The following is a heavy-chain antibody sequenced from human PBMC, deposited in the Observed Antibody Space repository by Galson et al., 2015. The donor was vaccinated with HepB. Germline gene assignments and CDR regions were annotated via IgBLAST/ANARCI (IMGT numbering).Heavy chain of an antibody. V-gene: IGHV3-30*04. J-gene: IGHJ4*02. D-gene: IGHD3-22*01. CDR3: ASNRDYYDSSGYYEDY. CDR2: ISYDGSNK. CDR1: GFTFSSYA. Sequence: SLRLSCAASGFTFSSYAMHWVRQAPGKGLEWVAVISYDGSNKYYADSVKGRFTISRDNSKNTLYLQMNSLRAEDTAVYYCASNRDYYDSSGYYEDYWGQGTLVTVSS.